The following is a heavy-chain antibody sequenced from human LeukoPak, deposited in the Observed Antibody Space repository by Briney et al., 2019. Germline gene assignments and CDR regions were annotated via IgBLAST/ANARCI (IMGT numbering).Heavy chain of an antibody. CDR2: IDQGGSVR. CDR3: ARDPESSSFDL. CDR1: GFSFSTYW. J-gene: IGHJ4*02. V-gene: IGHV3-7*01. D-gene: IGHD6-13*01. Sequence: GGSLRLSCAASGFSFSTYWMSWVRQTPEKGLEFVANIDQGGSVRNYMDSLKGRCTISRDNAKKSLYLEINSLRADDAAVYYCARDPESSSFDLWGRGALVTVSS.